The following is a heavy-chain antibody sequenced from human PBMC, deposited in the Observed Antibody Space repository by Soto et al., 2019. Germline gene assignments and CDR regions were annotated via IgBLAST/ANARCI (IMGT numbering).Heavy chain of an antibody. J-gene: IGHJ4*02. V-gene: IGHV3-23*01. CDR1: GFTFSSYA. Sequence: GGSLRLSCAASGFTFSSYAMSWVRQAPGKGLEWVSAISGSGGSTYYADSVKGRFTISRDNSKNTLYLQMNSLRTEDTAVYYCGVTMVRGVITKALYFDYWGQGTLVTVSS. CDR2: ISGSGGST. D-gene: IGHD3-10*01. CDR3: GVTMVRGVITKALYFDY.